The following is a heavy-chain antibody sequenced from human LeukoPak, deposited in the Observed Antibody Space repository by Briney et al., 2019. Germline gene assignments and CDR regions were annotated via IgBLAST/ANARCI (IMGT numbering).Heavy chain of an antibody. J-gene: IGHJ4*02. CDR2: ISSSSSTI. CDR1: GFTFSSYS. Sequence: PGGSLRLSCAASGFTFSSYSMNWVRQAPGKGLEWVSYISSSSSTIYYADSVKGRFTISRDNAKNSLYLQMNSLRAEDTAVYYCARDASRYYYDSSGYAWFAYWGQGTLVTVSS. CDR3: ARDASRYYYDSSGYAWFAY. V-gene: IGHV3-48*01. D-gene: IGHD3-22*01.